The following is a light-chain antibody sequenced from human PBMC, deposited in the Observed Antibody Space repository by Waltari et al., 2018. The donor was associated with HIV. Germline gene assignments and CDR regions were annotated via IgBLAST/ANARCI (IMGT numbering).Light chain of an antibody. CDR3: QQYSSVPVT. J-gene: IGKJ4*01. V-gene: IGKV4-1*01. CDR2: WAS. Sequence: DIVLTQSPDSLAVSLGGKATINCKSSQSLLRRSNNLNYLAWYQKKPRQPPRLLIPWASARESGVPDRFSGSGSGTGFTLTISNLQAEDVAIYYCQQYSSVPVTFGGGTEVEIK. CDR1: QSLLRRSNNLNY.